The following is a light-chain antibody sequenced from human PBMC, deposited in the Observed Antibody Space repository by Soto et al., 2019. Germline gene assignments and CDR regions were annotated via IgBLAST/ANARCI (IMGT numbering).Light chain of an antibody. Sequence: QSALTQPASVSGSPGQSITISCTGTSSDVGGYNYVSWYQQHPGKAPKLMIYDVSNRPSGVANRCSGSKSGNTASLTISGLQAEDEADYYCSSYTSSSTLYVFGPGTKLPVL. J-gene: IGLJ1*01. CDR3: SSYTSSSTLYV. CDR2: DVS. V-gene: IGLV2-14*01. CDR1: SSDVGGYNY.